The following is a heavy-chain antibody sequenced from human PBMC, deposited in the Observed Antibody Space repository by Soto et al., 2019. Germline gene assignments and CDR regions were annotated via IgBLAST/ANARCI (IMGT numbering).Heavy chain of an antibody. CDR1: GFTFSSYG. Sequence: GGSLRLSCAASGFTFSSYGMHWVRQAPGKGLEWVAVIWYDGSNKYYADSVKGRFTISRDNSKNTLYLQMNSLRAEDTAVYYCAREYYDFWSGYYLAYYYGMDVWGQGTTVTVS. CDR3: AREYYDFWSGYYLAYYYGMDV. J-gene: IGHJ6*02. D-gene: IGHD3-3*01. CDR2: IWYDGSNK. V-gene: IGHV3-33*01.